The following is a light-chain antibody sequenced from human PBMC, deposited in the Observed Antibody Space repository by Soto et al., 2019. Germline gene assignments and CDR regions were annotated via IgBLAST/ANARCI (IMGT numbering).Light chain of an antibody. CDR1: QSVSSSY. CDR2: GAS. CDR3: QQYGSSRSSSWT. V-gene: IGKV3-20*01. J-gene: IGKJ1*01. Sequence: EIVLTQSPGTLSLSPGERATLSCRASQSVSSSYLAWYQQKPGQAPRLLIYGASSRATGIPDRFSGSGSGTDFTLTISRLEPEDFAVYYCQQYGSSRSSSWTFGQGTKVEIK.